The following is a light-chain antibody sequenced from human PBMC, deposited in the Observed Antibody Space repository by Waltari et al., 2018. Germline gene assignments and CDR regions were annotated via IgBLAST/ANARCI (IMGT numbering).Light chain of an antibody. CDR1: SSDIGPYNY. V-gene: IGLV2-14*01. CDR2: EVF. CDR3: SSYTSSSSVV. Sequence: QSALTQPASVSGSPGQSTTISCTGTSSDIGPYNYVSWYQQFPGKAPKLILYEVFKRPSGISDRFSGSKSGNTASLTISGLQAEDEADYYCSSYTSSSSVVFGGGTKLAVL. J-gene: IGLJ2*01.